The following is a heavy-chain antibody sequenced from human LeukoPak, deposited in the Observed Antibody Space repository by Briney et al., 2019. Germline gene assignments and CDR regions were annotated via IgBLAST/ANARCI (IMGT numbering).Heavy chain of an antibody. D-gene: IGHD3-16*02. CDR2: IYTTGRT. J-gene: IGHJ4*02. Sequence: SETLSLNCSVSGGSINSYWWSWIRQPAGKGLEFIGRIYTTGRTNYNPSLKSRVSMSVDTSQNKFPLELRSVTAADTAVYFCARAGYTISSYRFDYWGQGALVTVSS. V-gene: IGHV4-4*07. CDR3: ARAGYTISSYRFDY. CDR1: GGSINSYW.